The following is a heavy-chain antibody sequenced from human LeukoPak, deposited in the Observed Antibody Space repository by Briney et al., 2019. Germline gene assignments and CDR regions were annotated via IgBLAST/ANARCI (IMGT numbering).Heavy chain of an antibody. CDR3: ARDTLGEGEDANYAVYYFDY. V-gene: IGHV3-7*01. CDR1: GFTFSTYG. J-gene: IGHJ4*02. CDR2: IKQDGNEE. D-gene: IGHD4/OR15-4a*01. Sequence: GGSLRLSCAASGFTFSTYGMSWVRQAPGKGLEWVANIKQDGNEEYYADSVKGRFTISRDNGKNSLDLQMNSLRADDTAVYYCARDTLGEGEDANYAVYYFDYWGQGTVVTVSS.